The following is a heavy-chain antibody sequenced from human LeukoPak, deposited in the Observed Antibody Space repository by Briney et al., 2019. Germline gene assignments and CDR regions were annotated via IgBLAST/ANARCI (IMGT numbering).Heavy chain of an antibody. Sequence: GGSLGLSCAGPGFMFHDFAIHWVRQAPGKGLEWVSLISEDGGSTFYADSVKGRFTISRDNSKNSLYLQMNSLRSDDTALYYCARESESSGWYDYWGQGTLVTVSS. V-gene: IGHV3-43*02. CDR2: ISEDGGST. CDR1: GFMFHDFA. CDR3: ARESESSGWYDY. D-gene: IGHD6-19*01. J-gene: IGHJ4*02.